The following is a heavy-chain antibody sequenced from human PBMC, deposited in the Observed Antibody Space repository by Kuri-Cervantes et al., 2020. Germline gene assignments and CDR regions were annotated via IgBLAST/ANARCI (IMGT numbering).Heavy chain of an antibody. J-gene: IGHJ4*02. CDR3: ARGGYSGYDSVGVSFDY. Sequence: SETLSLTCTVSGGSISSYYWSWIRQPAGKGLEWIGRIYTGGSTNYNPSLKSRVTISVDKSKNQFSLRLSSVTAADTAVYYCARGGYSGYDSVGVSFDYWGQGTLVTVSS. V-gene: IGHV4-4*07. D-gene: IGHD5-12*01. CDR1: GGSISSYY. CDR2: IYTGGST.